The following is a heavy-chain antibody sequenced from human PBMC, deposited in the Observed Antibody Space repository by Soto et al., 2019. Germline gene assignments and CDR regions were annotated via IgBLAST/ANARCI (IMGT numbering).Heavy chain of an antibody. CDR2: INPSGGST. D-gene: IGHD6-19*01. V-gene: IGHV1-46*01. CDR1: GGTFSSYT. Sequence: ASVKVSCKASGGTFSSYTISWVRQAPGQGLEWMGIINPSGGSTSYAQKFQGRVTMTRDTSTSTVYMELSSLRSEDTAVYYCARREQWLVPPYYYYYGMDVWGQGTTVTVSS. CDR3: ARREQWLVPPYYYYYGMDV. J-gene: IGHJ6*02.